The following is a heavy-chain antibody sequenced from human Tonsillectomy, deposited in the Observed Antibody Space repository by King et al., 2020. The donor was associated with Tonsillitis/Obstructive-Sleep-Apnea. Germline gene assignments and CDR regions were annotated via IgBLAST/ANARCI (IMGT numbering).Heavy chain of an antibody. D-gene: IGHD3-10*01. CDR1: GITFSSYA. CDR2: ISVCGGST. CDR3: AKAMVQGIIITIFDY. V-gene: IGHV3-23*04. Sequence: VQRVESGGGLVQPGGSLRLSCAASGITFSSYAMSWVLQAPGKGLEWVSPISVCGGSTYYEDSVQGRFTISRDNSKNTLYLQMNSLRAEDTAVYYCAKAMVQGIIITIFDYWGQGTLVTVSS. J-gene: IGHJ4*02.